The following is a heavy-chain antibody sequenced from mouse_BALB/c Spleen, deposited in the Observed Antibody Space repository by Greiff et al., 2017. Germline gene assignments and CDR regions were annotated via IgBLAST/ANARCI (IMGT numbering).Heavy chain of an antibody. CDR3: TRGGTYYCDY. J-gene: IGHJ2*01. V-gene: IGHV1-69*02. D-gene: IGHD5-1*01. Sequence: VQLQQPGAELVRPGASVKLSCKASGYTFTSYWINWVKQRPGQGLEWIGNIYPSDSYTNYNQKFKDKATLTVDKSSSTAYMQLSSPTSEDSAVYYCTRGGTYYCDYWGQGTTLTVSS. CDR1: GYTFTSYW. CDR2: IYPSDSYT.